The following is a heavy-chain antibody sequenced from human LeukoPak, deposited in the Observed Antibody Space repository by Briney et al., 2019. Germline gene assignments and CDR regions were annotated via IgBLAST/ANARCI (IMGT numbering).Heavy chain of an antibody. CDR1: GGTFNSYA. CDR2: MKPNSGNT. Sequence: ASVKVSCKASGGTFNSYAISWVRQAAGQGLEWMGWMKPNSGNTGYAQKFQDRISLTRNTSINTAYMELSSLRSEDTAVYYCARMFGGFSLWGQGTMVTVSS. D-gene: IGHD3-10*02. CDR3: ARMFGGFSL. J-gene: IGHJ3*01. V-gene: IGHV1-8*03.